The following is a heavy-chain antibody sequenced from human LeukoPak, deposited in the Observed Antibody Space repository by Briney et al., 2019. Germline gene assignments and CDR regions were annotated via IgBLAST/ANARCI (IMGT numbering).Heavy chain of an antibody. Sequence: GGPLRLSCAATGFSFKDYGRHWIRQPPGKGLEWVSAINWNGGGTDYADSVKCRFTISRGNAKNSLYLQLSSLRPEDTALYYCANHLPATNTYIFFGLDVWGQGASVTVSS. V-gene: IGHV3-20*04. D-gene: IGHD1-26*01. CDR3: ANHLPATNTYIFFGLDV. CDR1: GFSFKDYG. CDR2: INWNGGGT. J-gene: IGHJ6*02.